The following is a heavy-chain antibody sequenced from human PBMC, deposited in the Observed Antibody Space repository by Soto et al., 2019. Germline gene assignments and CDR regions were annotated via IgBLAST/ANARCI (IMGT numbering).Heavy chain of an antibody. J-gene: IGHJ6*02. Sequence: QLQLQESGPGLVKPSATLSLTCSVSGASIGSKSYYWAWIRQPPGKGLEWIGNIFYAGDTYYSPSLKSRLTISVDLSQNQFSLRLSSVTAADTALYYCARLDLAYYGLDVWGQGATILVSS. CDR3: ARLDLAYYGLDV. V-gene: IGHV4-39*01. D-gene: IGHD3-9*01. CDR2: IFYAGDT. CDR1: GASIGSKSYY.